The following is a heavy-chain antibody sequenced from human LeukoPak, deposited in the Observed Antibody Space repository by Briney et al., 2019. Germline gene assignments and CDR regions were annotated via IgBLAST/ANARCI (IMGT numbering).Heavy chain of an antibody. CDR1: GYTLTELS. J-gene: IGHJ4*02. V-gene: IGHV1-69*13. D-gene: IGHD6-19*01. Sequence: SVKVSCKVSGYTLTELSMHWVRQAPGQGLEWMGGIIPIFGTANYAQKFQGRVTITADESTSTAYMELSSLRSEDTAVYYCARDRGQAVATTFYYFDYWGQGTLVTVSS. CDR3: ARDRGQAVATTFYYFDY. CDR2: IIPIFGTA.